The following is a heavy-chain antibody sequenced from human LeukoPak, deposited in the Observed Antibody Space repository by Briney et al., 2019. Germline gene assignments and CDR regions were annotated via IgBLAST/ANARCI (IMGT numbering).Heavy chain of an antibody. D-gene: IGHD3-22*01. CDR1: GYTFTSYG. J-gene: IGHJ4*02. CDR3: ARARPSYDSSGYYYESDY. CDR2: ISAYNGNT. V-gene: IGHV1-18*01. Sequence: ASVKVSCKASGYTFTSYGISWVRQAPGQGLEWMGWISAYNGNTNYAQKLQGRVTMTTDTSTSTAYMELRSLRSDDTAVYYCARARPSYDSSGYYYESDYWGQGTLVTVSS.